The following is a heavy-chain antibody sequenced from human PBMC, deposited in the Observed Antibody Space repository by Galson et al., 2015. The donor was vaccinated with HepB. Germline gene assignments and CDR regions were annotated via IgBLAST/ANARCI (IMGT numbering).Heavy chain of an antibody. V-gene: IGHV4-4*07. J-gene: IGHJ4*02. CDR2: IYTSGGT. Sequence: SETLSLTCTVSGGSISSYYWSWIGQPAGKGLEWIGRIYTSGGTNYNPSLKSRVTMSVDTSKNQFSLKLSSVTAADTAVYYCARDSSGWYPPDYFDYWGQGTLVTVSS. CDR1: GGSISSYY. D-gene: IGHD6-19*01. CDR3: ARDSSGWYPPDYFDY.